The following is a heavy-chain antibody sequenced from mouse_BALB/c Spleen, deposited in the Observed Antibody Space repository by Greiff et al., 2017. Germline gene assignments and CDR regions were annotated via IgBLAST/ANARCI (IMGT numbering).Heavy chain of an antibody. CDR3: ARKDPYYRYGYAMDY. J-gene: IGHJ4*01. V-gene: IGHV1-14*01. Sequence: VQLQQSGPELVKPGASVKMSCKASGYTFTSYVMHWVKQKPGQGLEWIGYINPYNDGTNYNEKFKSKATLTVDKSSSTAYMQLSSLTSEDSAVYYCARKDPYYRYGYAMDYWGQGTSVTVSS. D-gene: IGHD2-14*01. CDR1: GYTFTSYV. CDR2: INPYNDGT.